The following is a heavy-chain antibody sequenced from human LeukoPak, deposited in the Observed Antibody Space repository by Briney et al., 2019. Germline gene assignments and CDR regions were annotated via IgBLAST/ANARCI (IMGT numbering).Heavy chain of an antibody. Sequence: ASVKVSCKASGGTFSSYAISWVRQAPGQGLEWMGGIIPIFGTANYAQKFQGRVTITADKSTGTAYMELSSLRSEDTAVYYCARDLWPDSRVGALDYWGQGTLVTVSS. D-gene: IGHD1-26*01. CDR3: ARDLWPDSRVGALDY. CDR1: GGTFSSYA. V-gene: IGHV1-69*06. J-gene: IGHJ4*02. CDR2: IIPIFGTA.